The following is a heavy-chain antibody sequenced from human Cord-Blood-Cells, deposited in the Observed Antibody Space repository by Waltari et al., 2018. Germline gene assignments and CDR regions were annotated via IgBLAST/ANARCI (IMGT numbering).Heavy chain of an antibody. J-gene: IGHJ4*02. Sequence: EVQLVESGGGLVQPGGSLRLSCAASGLPFSSYWMRWVRQASGKGLEWVANIKQDGSEKYYVDSVKGRFTISRDNAKNSLYLQMNSLRAEDTAVYYCAIVASFGVVDYWGQGTLVTVSS. CDR1: GLPFSSYW. D-gene: IGHD3-3*01. V-gene: IGHV3-7*01. CDR2: IKQDGSEK. CDR3: AIVASFGVVDY.